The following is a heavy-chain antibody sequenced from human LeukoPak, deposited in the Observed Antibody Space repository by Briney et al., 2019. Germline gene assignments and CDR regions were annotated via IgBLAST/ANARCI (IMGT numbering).Heavy chain of an antibody. Sequence: PGGSLRLSCAASGFTASRNYMSWVRQAPGKGLEWVSVIYRDGTTYYADSVKGRFTISRDNSKNTLYLQMNNLRAEDTAVYYCGGWTTVATPVSYYYYGMDVWGQGTTVTVSS. D-gene: IGHD4-23*01. V-gene: IGHV3-53*01. CDR1: GFTASRNY. CDR3: GGWTTVATPVSYYYYGMDV. J-gene: IGHJ6*02. CDR2: IYRDGTT.